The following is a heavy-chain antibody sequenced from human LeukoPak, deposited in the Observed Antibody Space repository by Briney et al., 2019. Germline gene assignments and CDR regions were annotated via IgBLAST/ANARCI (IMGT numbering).Heavy chain of an antibody. D-gene: IGHD1-26*01. Sequence: GASVKVSCKVSGYTLTELSMHWVRQAPGKGLEWMGGFDPEDGETIYAQKFQGRVTMTRDTSTSTVYMELSSMRSEDTAVYYCAREKMVGATYYYYYGMDVWGQGTTVTVSS. CDR2: FDPEDGET. CDR3: AREKMVGATYYYYYGMDV. J-gene: IGHJ6*02. CDR1: GYTLTELS. V-gene: IGHV1-24*01.